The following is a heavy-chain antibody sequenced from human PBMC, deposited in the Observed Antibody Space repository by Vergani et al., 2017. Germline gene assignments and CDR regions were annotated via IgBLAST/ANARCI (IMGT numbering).Heavy chain of an antibody. CDR3: VYRKTECGTTGCFSPFYDYYYMHV. D-gene: IGHD1-7*01. V-gene: IGHV2-5*04. Sequence: QITLKESGPTLVKPTQTLTLTCTFSGFSLNTRGVSVAWIRQPPGKALDWLALIYWNDDQHYSPSLNNRVTITKDTSKNQVFLTMTNMDYVDTGTYYCVYRKTECGTTGCFSPFYDYYYMHVLGKGTTVTVSS. CDR2: IYWNDDQ. J-gene: IGHJ6*03. CDR1: GFSLNTRGVS.